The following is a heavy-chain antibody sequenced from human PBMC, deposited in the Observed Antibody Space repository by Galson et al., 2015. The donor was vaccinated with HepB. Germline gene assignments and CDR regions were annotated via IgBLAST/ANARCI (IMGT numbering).Heavy chain of an antibody. D-gene: IGHD2-21*01. CDR3: ATRDWGLVLGG. CDR1: GFTVSSSY. J-gene: IGHJ4*02. V-gene: IGHV3-53*01. CDR2: IHSGGDT. Sequence: SLRLSCAASGFTVSSSYMNWVRQAPGKGLEWVSVIHSGGDTYYADSVKGRFSISRDNSRNTLYLQMNTLRVEDTAVYYCATRDWGLVLGGWGQGSLVTVSS.